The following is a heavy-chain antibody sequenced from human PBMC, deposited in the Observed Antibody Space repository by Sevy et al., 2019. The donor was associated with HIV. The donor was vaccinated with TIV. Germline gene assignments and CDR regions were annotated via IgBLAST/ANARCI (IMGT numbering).Heavy chain of an antibody. Sequence: GESLKISCKASGYRFTSYWIGWVRQMPGKGLQWMGIIYTDDSDTRYSPSFQGQVIISADKSINTAYLQWSSLKASDTAMYFCARRSYDTNGYPQYFFDSWGQGTLVTVSS. CDR2: IYTDDSDT. CDR1: GYRFTSYW. D-gene: IGHD3-22*01. CDR3: ARRSYDTNGYPQYFFDS. J-gene: IGHJ4*02. V-gene: IGHV5-51*01.